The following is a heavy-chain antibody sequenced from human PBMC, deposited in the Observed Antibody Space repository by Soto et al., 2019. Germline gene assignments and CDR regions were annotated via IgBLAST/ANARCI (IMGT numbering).Heavy chain of an antibody. Sequence: PGESLKISCKGSGYSFTSYWIGWVRQMPGKGLEWMGIIYPGDSDTRYSPSFQGQVTISADKSISTAYLQWSSLKASDTAVYYCARLRGYCTISGCNGDYALDVWGQGTTVTAP. CDR3: ARLRGYCTISGCNGDYALDV. CDR2: IYPGDSDT. V-gene: IGHV5-51*01. D-gene: IGHD2-8*01. CDR1: GYSFTSYW. J-gene: IGHJ6*02.